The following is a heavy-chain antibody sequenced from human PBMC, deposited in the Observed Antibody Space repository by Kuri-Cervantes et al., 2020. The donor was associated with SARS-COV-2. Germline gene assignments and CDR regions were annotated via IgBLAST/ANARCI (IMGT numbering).Heavy chain of an antibody. CDR3: AKRMPKYSYGQGPLDY. D-gene: IGHD5-18*01. CDR2: ISGSGGST. V-gene: IGHV3-23*01. CDR1: GFTFSNYA. J-gene: IGHJ4*02. Sequence: GESLKISCAASGFTFSNYAMTWVRQTPGKGLEWVSVISGSGGSTYYADSVKGRFTISRDNSKNTLYLQMNSLRAEDTAVYYCAKRMPKYSYGQGPLDYWGQGTLVTVSS.